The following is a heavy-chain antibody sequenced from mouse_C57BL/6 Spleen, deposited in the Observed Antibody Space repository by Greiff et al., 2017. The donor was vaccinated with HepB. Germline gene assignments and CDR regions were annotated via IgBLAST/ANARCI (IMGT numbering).Heavy chain of an antibody. J-gene: IGHJ1*03. CDR3: ANLYGNYEGWYFDV. CDR2: ISSGSSTI. CDR1: GFTFSDYG. V-gene: IGHV5-17*01. Sequence: EVQRVESGGGLVKPGGSLKLSCAASGFTFSDYGMHWVRQAPEKGLEWVAYISSGSSTIYYADTVKGRFTISRDNAKNTLFLQMTSLRSEDTAMYYCANLYGNYEGWYFDVWGTGTTVTVSS. D-gene: IGHD2-1*01.